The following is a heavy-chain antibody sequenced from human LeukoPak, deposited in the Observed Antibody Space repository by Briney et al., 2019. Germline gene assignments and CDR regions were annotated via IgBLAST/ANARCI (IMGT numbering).Heavy chain of an antibody. V-gene: IGHV1-69*01. J-gene: IGHJ4*02. D-gene: IGHD6-13*01. CDR2: IIPIFGTA. CDR3: ARAPLLAAAGTRGFDY. CDR1: GGTFSSYA. Sequence: SVKVSCKASGGTFSSYASSWVRQAPGQGLEWMGGIIPIFGTANYAQKFQGRVTITADESTSTAYMELSSLRSEDTAVYYCARAPLLAAAGTRGFDYWGQGTLVTVSS.